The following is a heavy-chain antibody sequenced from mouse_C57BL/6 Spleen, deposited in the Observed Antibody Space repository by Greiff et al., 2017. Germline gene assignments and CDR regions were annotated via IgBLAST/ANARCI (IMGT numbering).Heavy chain of an antibody. V-gene: IGHV1-81*01. CDR3: AGVYYGSSSGAMDY. CDR1: GYTFTSYG. CDR2: IYPRSGNT. J-gene: IGHJ4*01. D-gene: IGHD1-1*01. Sequence: VQLQESGAELARPGASVKLSCKASGYTFTSYGISWVKQRTGQGLEWIGEIYPRSGNTYYNEKFKGKATLTADKSSSTAYMELRSLTSEDSAVYFCAGVYYGSSSGAMDYWGQGTSVTVSS.